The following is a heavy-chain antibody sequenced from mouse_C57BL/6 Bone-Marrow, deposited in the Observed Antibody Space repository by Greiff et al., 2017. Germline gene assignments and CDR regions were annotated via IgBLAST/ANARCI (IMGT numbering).Heavy chain of an antibody. V-gene: IGHV5-6*01. J-gene: IGHJ4*01. CDR3: ARHAIYYDYDVYYYAMDY. CDR2: ISSGGSYT. Sequence: EVKLMESGGDLVKPGGSLKLSCAASGFTFSSYGMSWVRQTPDKRLEWVATISSGGSYTYYPDSVKGRFTISRDNAKNTLYLQMSSRNSAATAMYYCARHAIYYDYDVYYYAMDYWGQGTSVTVSS. CDR1: GFTFSSYG. D-gene: IGHD2-4*01.